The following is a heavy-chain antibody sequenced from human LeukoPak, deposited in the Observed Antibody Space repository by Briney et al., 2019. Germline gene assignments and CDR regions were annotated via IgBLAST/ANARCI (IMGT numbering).Heavy chain of an antibody. V-gene: IGHV4-38-2*02. CDR3: ARGRYYFDY. CDR2: LYHSGAT. Sequence: SETLSLTCTVSGYSINNGYYWGWIRQPPGKGLEWIASLYHSGATYNNPYLKSRVTISVDTSKNQFSLKLSSVTAADTAVYYCARGRYYFDYWGQGTLVTVSS. CDR1: GYSINNGYY. J-gene: IGHJ4*02.